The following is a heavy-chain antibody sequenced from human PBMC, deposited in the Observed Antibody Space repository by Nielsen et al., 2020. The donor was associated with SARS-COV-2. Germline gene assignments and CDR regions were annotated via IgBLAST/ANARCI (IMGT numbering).Heavy chain of an antibody. D-gene: IGHD1-26*01. CDR2: ISAYNGNT. V-gene: IGHV1-18*01. J-gene: IGHJ4*02. Sequence: ASVKVSCKASGYTFTSYGISWVRQAPGQGLEWMGWISAYNGNTNYAQKLQGRVTITADKSTSTAYMELSSLRSEDTAVYYCASSLPGRPSDYWGQGTLVTVSS. CDR1: GYTFTSYG. CDR3: ASSLPGRPSDY.